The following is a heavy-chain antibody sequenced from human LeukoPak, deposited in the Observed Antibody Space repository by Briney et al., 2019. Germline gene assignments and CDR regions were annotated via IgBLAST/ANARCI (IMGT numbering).Heavy chain of an antibody. Sequence: PGGSLRLSCAASAFTFSTYWMHWVRQGPGKGLVWVSGINSDGSSTYYADSVKGRFTISRDNSKNTLYLQMNSLRAEDTAVYYCAKDPLVRGLTYDYWGQGTLVTVSS. CDR1: AFTFSTYW. J-gene: IGHJ4*02. CDR2: INSDGSST. CDR3: AKDPLVRGLTYDY. D-gene: IGHD3-10*01. V-gene: IGHV3-74*01.